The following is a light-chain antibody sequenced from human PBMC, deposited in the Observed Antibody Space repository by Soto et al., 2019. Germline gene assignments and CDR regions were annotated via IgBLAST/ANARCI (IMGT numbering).Light chain of an antibody. V-gene: IGKV3-11*01. CDR1: QSVSSY. Sequence: EIVFTQSPATLSLSPGERATLSCRASQSVSSYLAWYQHKPGQAPRLLIYDASNRATGIPARFSGSGSGTDFTLTISSLDPEDFAVYYCQQRSNWHPGFTFGPGTKVDIK. CDR3: QQRSNWHPGFT. CDR2: DAS. J-gene: IGKJ3*01.